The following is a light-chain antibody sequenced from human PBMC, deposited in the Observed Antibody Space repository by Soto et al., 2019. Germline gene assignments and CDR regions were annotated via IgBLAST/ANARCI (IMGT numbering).Light chain of an antibody. CDR3: QQANSPYS. V-gene: IGKV1-12*01. Sequence: DIQMTQSPSSFSASVGDRVTITCRASHDVSSWLAWYQQKPGKAPRLLIYGASTLQSGVPSRFSGSGSGTDFSITVSCLQPEDFASYYCQQANSPYSFGQGTKLEIK. J-gene: IGKJ2*03. CDR1: HDVSSW. CDR2: GAS.